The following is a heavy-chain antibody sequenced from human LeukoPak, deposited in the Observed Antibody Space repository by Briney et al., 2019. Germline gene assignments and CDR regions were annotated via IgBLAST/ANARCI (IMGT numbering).Heavy chain of an antibody. D-gene: IGHD3-3*01. CDR1: GGSISSGSYY. Sequence: SQTLSLTCTVSGGSISSGSYYWSWIRQPAGKGLEWIGRIYTSGSTNYNPSLKSRVTISVDTSKNQFSLKLSSVTAADTAVYYCASFPPYYDFWSGYSGSEDVWGKGTTVIVSS. V-gene: IGHV4-61*02. CDR2: IYTSGST. J-gene: IGHJ6*04. CDR3: ASFPPYYDFWSGYSGSEDV.